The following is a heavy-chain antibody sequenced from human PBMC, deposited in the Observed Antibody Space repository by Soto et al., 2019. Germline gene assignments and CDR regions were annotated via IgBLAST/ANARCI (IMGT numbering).Heavy chain of an antibody. CDR2: FDPEGGER. D-gene: IGHD4-17*01. J-gene: IGHJ4*02. CDR1: GYILSELS. CDR3: TLTTVTPYFFDY. Sequence: ASVKVSCKVSGYILSELSMHWVRQTPEKGLEWMGGFDPEGGERIYAQKFKGRVTMTEDTSTDTAYMELSSLRSEDTAVYYCTLTTVTPYFFDYWGQGTVVTVSS. V-gene: IGHV1-24*01.